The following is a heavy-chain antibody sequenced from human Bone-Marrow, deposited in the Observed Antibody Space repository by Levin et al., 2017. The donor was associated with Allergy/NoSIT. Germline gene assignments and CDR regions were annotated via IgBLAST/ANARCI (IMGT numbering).Heavy chain of an antibody. CDR3: ARDGLDPLPYY. CDR2: ISYDGSNK. D-gene: IGHD2-2*03. Sequence: PGGSLRLSCAASGFTFSSYAMHWVRQAPGKGLEWVAVISYDGSNKYYADSVKGRFTISRDNSKNTLYLQMNSLRAEDTAVYYCARDGLDPLPYYWGQGTLVTVSS. V-gene: IGHV3-30*04. CDR1: GFTFSSYA. J-gene: IGHJ4*02.